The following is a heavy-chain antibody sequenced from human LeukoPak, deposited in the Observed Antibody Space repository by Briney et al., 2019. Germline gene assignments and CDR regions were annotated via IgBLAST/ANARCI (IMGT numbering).Heavy chain of an antibody. D-gene: IGHD5-12*01. V-gene: IGHV4-61*02. CDR1: GGSISSGSYY. CDR2: IDITGST. CDR3: ARRTVDHGFDY. J-gene: IGHJ4*02. Sequence: SETLSLTCTVSGGSISSGSYYWSWIRQPAGKGLEWIGRIDITGSTNYNPSLKSRVTISVDMSKNHFSLKLSSVTVADTAVYYCARRTVDHGFDYWGQGTLVTVSS.